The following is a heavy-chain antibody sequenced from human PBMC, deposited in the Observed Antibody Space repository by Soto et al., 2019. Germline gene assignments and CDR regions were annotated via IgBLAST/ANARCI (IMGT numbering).Heavy chain of an antibody. CDR1: GFSLSTSGVG. CDR2: IYWDDTQ. V-gene: IGHV2-5*02. D-gene: IGHD1-26*01. J-gene: IGHJ5*02. CDR3: APRRIVGTSNWFDP. Sequence: QITLKESGPTLVKPTQTLTLTCTFSGFSLSTSGVGVGWIRQPPGKAMEWLALIYWDDTQRYSPSLKSRLTITKDTSKNQVVLTMTNMDPVDTATYYCAPRRIVGTSNWFDPWGQGTLVTVSS.